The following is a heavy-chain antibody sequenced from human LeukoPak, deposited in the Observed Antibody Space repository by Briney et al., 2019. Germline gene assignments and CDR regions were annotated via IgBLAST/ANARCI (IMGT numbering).Heavy chain of an antibody. Sequence: SETLSLTCAVSGGSISSGGYSWSWIRQPPGKGLEWIGYIYHSGSTYYNPSLKSRVTISVDRSKNQFSLKLSSVTAADTAVYHCARDRRSGYGFDYWGQGTLVTVSS. D-gene: IGHD3-3*01. CDR1: GGSISSGGYS. CDR3: ARDRRSGYGFDY. CDR2: IYHSGST. J-gene: IGHJ4*02. V-gene: IGHV4-30-2*01.